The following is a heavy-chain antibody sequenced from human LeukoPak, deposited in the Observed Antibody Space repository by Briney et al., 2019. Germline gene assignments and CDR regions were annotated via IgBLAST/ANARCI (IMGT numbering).Heavy chain of an antibody. CDR3: ARGGAFIHYFDY. Sequence: ASVKVSCKASGYTFTSYGISWVRQAPGQRLEWMGWINAGNGNTKYSQKFQGRVTITRDTSASTAYMELSSLRSEDTAVYYCARGGAFIHYFDYWGQGALVTVSS. D-gene: IGHD1-26*01. V-gene: IGHV1-3*01. CDR1: GYTFTSYG. CDR2: INAGNGNT. J-gene: IGHJ4*02.